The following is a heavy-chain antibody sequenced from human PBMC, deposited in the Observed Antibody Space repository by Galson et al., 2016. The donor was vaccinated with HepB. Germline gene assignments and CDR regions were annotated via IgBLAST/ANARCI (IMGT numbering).Heavy chain of an antibody. Sequence: SLRLSCAASGLTLRNYAMTWVRQAPGTVLERVSSISGDTPTTYYADSVKGRFTISRDNSKNTFYLQMHSLRAEATASYYCAKGGGSTWYTSPHFVDPWGQGTLVTVSS. CDR3: AKGGGSTWYTSPHFVDP. V-gene: IGHV3-23*01. CDR2: ISGDTPTT. J-gene: IGHJ5*02. D-gene: IGHD6-13*01. CDR1: GLTLRNYA.